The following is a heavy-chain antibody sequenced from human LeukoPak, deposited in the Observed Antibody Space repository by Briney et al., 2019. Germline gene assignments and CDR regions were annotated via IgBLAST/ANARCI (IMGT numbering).Heavy chain of an antibody. D-gene: IGHD6-13*01. CDR1: GGSISSYY. CDR2: IYYSGST. Sequence: SETLSLTCTVSGGSISSYYWSWIRQPPGKGLEWIGYIYYSGSTNYNPSLKSRVTISVDTSKNQFSLKLSSVTAADTAVYYCATDSSSWYAHGYYYYYMDAWGKGTTVTVSS. J-gene: IGHJ6*03. V-gene: IGHV4-59*01. CDR3: ATDSSSWYAHGYYYYYMDA.